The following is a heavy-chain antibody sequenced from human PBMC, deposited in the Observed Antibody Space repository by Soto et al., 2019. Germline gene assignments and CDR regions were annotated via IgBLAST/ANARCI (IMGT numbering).Heavy chain of an antibody. CDR3: TIDSRSFREQQYFDK. Sequence: GPGVMKPGASVKVSCKTSDDSFIDYGISWVREAPGRGLEWVGWINAEYGNTNYAQMFEGRVTMTTDPTTSTAYMELRGLTSDDTAVYYCTIDSRSFREQQYFDKWGQGTLVTVSS. V-gene: IGHV1-18*01. CDR1: DDSFIDYG. D-gene: IGHD2-2*01. J-gene: IGHJ4*02. CDR2: INAEYGNT.